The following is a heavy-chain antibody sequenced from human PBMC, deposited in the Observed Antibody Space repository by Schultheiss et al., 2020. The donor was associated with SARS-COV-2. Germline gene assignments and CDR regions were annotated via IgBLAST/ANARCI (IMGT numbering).Heavy chain of an antibody. Sequence: GESLKISCAASGFTFSSYSMNWVRQAPGKGLEWVSSISSSSSYIYYADSVKGRFTISRDNAKNSLYLQMNSLRAEDTAVYYCAREPYCSGGSCYFDYWGQGTRVTVS. CDR1: GFTFSSYS. D-gene: IGHD2-15*01. CDR3: AREPYCSGGSCYFDY. V-gene: IGHV3-21*01. CDR2: ISSSSSYI. J-gene: IGHJ4*02.